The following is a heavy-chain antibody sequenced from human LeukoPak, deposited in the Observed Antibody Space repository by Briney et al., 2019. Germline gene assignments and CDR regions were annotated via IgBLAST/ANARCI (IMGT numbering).Heavy chain of an antibody. D-gene: IGHD3-3*01. J-gene: IGHJ5*02. CDR1: GGSISSYY. CDR2: IYSSGST. Sequence: SETLSLTCTVSGGSISSYYWSWIRQPPGKGLEWIGYIYSSGSTSYNPSLKSRVTISVDTSKNQFSLKLSSVTAADTAVYYCAGFITIFGVVTGYNWFDPWGQGTLVTVSS. V-gene: IGHV4-59*12. CDR3: AGFITIFGVVTGYNWFDP.